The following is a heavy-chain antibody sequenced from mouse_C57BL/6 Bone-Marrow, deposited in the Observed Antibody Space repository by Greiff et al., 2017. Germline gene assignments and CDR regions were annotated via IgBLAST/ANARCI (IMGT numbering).Heavy chain of an antibody. D-gene: IGHD2-4*01. V-gene: IGHV2-5*01. CDR3: AKFYYDYLYAMDY. CDR1: GFSLTSYG. CDR2: LWRGGST. Sequence: VKLQESGPGLVQPSQRLSITCTVSGFSLTSYGVHWVRQSPGKGLEWLGVLWRGGSTDYNAAFMSRLSITKDNSKSQVFFKMNSLQADDTAIYYSAKFYYDYLYAMDYWGQGTSVTVSS. J-gene: IGHJ4*01.